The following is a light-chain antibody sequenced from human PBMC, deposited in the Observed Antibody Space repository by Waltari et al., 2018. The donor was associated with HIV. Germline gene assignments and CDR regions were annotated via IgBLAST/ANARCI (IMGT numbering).Light chain of an antibody. CDR2: GAS. V-gene: IGKV3-20*01. CDR3: QMYGSSVYN. Sequence: EIVLTQSPGTLSVSPGERATLSYLAWYQQRPGQAPRLLIYGASRRATGIPDRFSGSASGTDFTLTISRLEPEDIAIYYCQMYGSSVYNFGQGTKLEIK. J-gene: IGKJ2*01.